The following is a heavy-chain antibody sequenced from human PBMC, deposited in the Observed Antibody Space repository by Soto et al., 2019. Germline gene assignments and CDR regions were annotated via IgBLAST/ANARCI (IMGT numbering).Heavy chain of an antibody. D-gene: IGHD1-26*01. CDR1: GASISSTSSGDW. CDR2: IHHSGST. Sequence: SETLSLTCTVSGASISSTSSGDWWSWVRQPPGKGLEWIGEIHHSGSTNYNPSLKSRVAMSVDKSKNQFSLRLYSVTAADTAVYYCAKMLGATLVDYWGQGTLVTVSS. V-gene: IGHV4-4*02. J-gene: IGHJ4*02. CDR3: AKMLGATLVDY.